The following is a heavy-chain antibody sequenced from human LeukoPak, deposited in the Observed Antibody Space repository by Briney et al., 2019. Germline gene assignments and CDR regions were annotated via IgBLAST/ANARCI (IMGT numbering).Heavy chain of an antibody. J-gene: IGHJ3*02. CDR2: IRSKANSYAT. Sequence: PGGSLRLSCAASGFTFSGSAMHWVRQASGKGLEWVGRIRSKANSYATAYAASGKGRFTISRDDSKYTAYLQMNSLKTEDTAVYYCTRITYYYSSGYRENAFDIWGQGTMVTVSS. CDR1: GFTFSGSA. D-gene: IGHD3-10*01. V-gene: IGHV3-73*01. CDR3: TRITYYYSSGYRENAFDI.